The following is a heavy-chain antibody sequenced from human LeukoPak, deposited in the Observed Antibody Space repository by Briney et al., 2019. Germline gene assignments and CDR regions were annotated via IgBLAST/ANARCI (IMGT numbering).Heavy chain of an antibody. Sequence: GASVKVSCKASGYTFTGYYMHWVRQAPGQGLEWMGGFDPEDGETIYAQKFQGRVTMTEDTSTDTAYMELSSLRSEDTAVYYCATVTVTTVGDYWGQGTLVTVSS. J-gene: IGHJ4*02. D-gene: IGHD4-17*01. V-gene: IGHV1-24*01. CDR1: GYTFTGYY. CDR2: FDPEDGET. CDR3: ATVTVTTVGDY.